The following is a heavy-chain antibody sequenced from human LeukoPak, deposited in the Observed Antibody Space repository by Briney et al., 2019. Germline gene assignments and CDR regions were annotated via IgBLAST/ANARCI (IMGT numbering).Heavy chain of an antibody. J-gene: IGHJ4*02. V-gene: IGHV4-59*01. CDR2: IYYSGST. D-gene: IGHD3-16*02. CDR1: GGSFIGYY. Sequence: SETLSLTCAVYGGSFIGYYWSWIRQPPGKGLEWIGYIYYSGSTNYNPSLKSRVTISVDTSKNQFSLKLSSVTAADTAVYYCARGVITFGGVIVNPFDYWGQGTLVTVSS. CDR3: ARGVITFGGVIVNPFDY.